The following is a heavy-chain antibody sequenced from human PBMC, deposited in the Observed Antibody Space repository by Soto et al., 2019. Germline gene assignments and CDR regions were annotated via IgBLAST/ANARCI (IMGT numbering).Heavy chain of an antibody. V-gene: IGHV1-69*01. CDR3: AKDPRSITGTTSSEDFQQ. Sequence: QAQLMQSGAEVKKPGSPVKVSCKASGGTFSGYAISWVRQAPGQGLEWMGGIIPVLGITNYAQKFQGRITIAADESTGTAHMDLRSLSSEDTAVYYCAKDPRSITGTTSSEDFQQWGQGTLVTVSS. CDR2: IIPVLGIT. D-gene: IGHD1-20*01. J-gene: IGHJ1*01. CDR1: GGTFSGYA.